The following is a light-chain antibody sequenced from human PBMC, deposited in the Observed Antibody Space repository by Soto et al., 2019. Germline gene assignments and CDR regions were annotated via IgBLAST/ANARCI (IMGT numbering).Light chain of an antibody. CDR2: AES. J-gene: IGKJ1*01. CDR3: QQGYSTPRT. CDR1: QSISSY. V-gene: IGKV1-39*01. Sequence: DIQMTQSPSSLSASVGDRATITCRASQSISSYLNWYQQKPGKAPKLLISAESSLQSGVPSRFSGSGSGTDFTLTISSLQPEDFATYYCQQGYSTPRTFGQGTKVEIK.